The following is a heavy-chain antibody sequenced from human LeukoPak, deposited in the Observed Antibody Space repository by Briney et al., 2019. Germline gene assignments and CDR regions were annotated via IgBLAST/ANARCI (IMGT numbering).Heavy chain of an antibody. CDR1: GGSISSGSYY. V-gene: IGHV4-61*02. J-gene: IGHJ4*02. D-gene: IGHD4-17*01. Sequence: PSETLSLTCTVSGGSISSGSYYWSWIRQPAGKGLEWIGRIYTSGSTNYNPSLKSRVTISVDTSKNQFSLKLSSVTAADTAVYYCARFNDYGDYLFDYWGQGTLVTVSS. CDR2: IYTSGST. CDR3: ARFNDYGDYLFDY.